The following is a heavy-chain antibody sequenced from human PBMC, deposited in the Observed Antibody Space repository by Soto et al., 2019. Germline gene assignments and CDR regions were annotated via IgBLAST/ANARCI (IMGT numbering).Heavy chain of an antibody. D-gene: IGHD6-6*01. CDR2: ISSSSSYT. Sequence: GSLRLSCAASGFTFSDYYMSWIRQAPGKGLEWVSYISSSSSYTNYADSVKGRFTISRDNAKNSLYLQMNSLRAEDTAVYYCARGHSSSLGYFDYWGQGTLVTVSS. CDR1: GFTFSDYY. V-gene: IGHV3-11*06. CDR3: ARGHSSSLGYFDY. J-gene: IGHJ4*02.